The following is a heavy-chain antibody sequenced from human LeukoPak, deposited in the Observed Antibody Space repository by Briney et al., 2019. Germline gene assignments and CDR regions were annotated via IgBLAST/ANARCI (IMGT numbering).Heavy chain of an antibody. Sequence: SETLSLTGTVSAGSISSSSYYWGWIRQPPGKRLEWIGRIYYSGSTYYNPSLKSRVTISVDTSKIQFSLKLSSVTAADTSVFFQAEDGIRDFDWLYWGQGTLVTVSS. CDR3: AEDGIRDFDWLY. V-gene: IGHV4-39*07. CDR2: IYYSGST. D-gene: IGHD3-9*01. CDR1: AGSISSSSYY. J-gene: IGHJ4*02.